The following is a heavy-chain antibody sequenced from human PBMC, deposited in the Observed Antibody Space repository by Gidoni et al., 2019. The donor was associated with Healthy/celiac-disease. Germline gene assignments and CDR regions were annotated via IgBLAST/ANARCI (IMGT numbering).Heavy chain of an antibody. CDR3: ASAVATIVGDDAFDI. CDR2: IKSDGSST. J-gene: IGHJ3*02. V-gene: IGHV3-74*01. D-gene: IGHD5-12*01. CDR1: GFPFMCYW. Sequence: EVQLVASGGGLVQHGGSLRPPCAASGFPFMCYWTHWVRQAPGKGLVWVSSIKSDGSSTSYADSVKGRFTISRDNAKNTLYLQMNSLRAEDTAVYYCASAVATIVGDDAFDIWGQGTMVTVSS.